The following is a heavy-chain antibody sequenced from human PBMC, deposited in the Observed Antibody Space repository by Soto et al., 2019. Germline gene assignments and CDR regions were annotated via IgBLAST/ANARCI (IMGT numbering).Heavy chain of an antibody. CDR1: GYTFTGYY. Sequence: ASVKVSCKASGYTFTGYYMHWVRQAPGQGLEWMGWINPNSGGTNYAQKFQGWVTMTRDTSISTAYMELSGLRSDDTAVYYCAMSIAARPISGYFDYWGQGTLVTVSS. CDR3: AMSIAARPISGYFDY. CDR2: INPNSGGT. V-gene: IGHV1-2*04. D-gene: IGHD6-6*01. J-gene: IGHJ4*02.